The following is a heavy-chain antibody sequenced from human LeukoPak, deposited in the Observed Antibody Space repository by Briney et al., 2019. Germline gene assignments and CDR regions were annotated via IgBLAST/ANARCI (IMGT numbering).Heavy chain of an antibody. CDR2: INPNSGAT. CDR1: GYTFTAYF. Sequence: GASVKVSCKASGYTFTAYFIHWVRQAPGQGLEWMGWINPNSGATHYEWNFQGRVTMTRDTSISTAYMELSSRRSDDTAVYYCTKPPTITTWRIFDFWGQGTLVTVSS. D-gene: IGHD4-11*01. J-gene: IGHJ4*02. CDR3: TKPPTITTWRIFDF. V-gene: IGHV1-2*02.